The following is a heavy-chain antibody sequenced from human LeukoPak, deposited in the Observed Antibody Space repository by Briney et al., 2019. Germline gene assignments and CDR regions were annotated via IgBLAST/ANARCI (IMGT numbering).Heavy chain of an antibody. D-gene: IGHD6-19*01. CDR2: LNPDGSGA. CDR3: AREGRDSSGWPVDL. V-gene: IGHV3-74*01. CDR1: GFMFSSYR. J-gene: IGHJ4*01. Sequence: GGSLRLSCEASGFMFSSYRMHWVRQVPGEGLVWVSRLNPDGSGAAYADSVKGRFTISRDNTKNRLYLQMNGLTAEDSAVYYCAREGRDSSGWPVDLWGQGTLVTVSS.